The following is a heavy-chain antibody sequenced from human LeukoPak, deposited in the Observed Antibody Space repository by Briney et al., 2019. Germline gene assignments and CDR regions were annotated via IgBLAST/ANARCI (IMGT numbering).Heavy chain of an antibody. V-gene: IGHV3-23*01. CDR3: AKVCRDGYNRDCFDP. J-gene: IGHJ5*02. Sequence: GGSLRLSCAASGFTFSTYAMSWVRQAPGKGLEWVSTISNTGATSYDADSGKGRFTISRDNSNNTLYLQMNSLRAEDTAVYYCAKVCRDGYNRDCFDPWGQGTLVTASS. D-gene: IGHD5-24*01. CDR1: GFTFSTYA. CDR2: ISNTGATS.